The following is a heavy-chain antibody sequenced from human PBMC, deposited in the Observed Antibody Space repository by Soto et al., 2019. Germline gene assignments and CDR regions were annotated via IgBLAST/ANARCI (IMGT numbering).Heavy chain of an antibody. V-gene: IGHV3-21*01. J-gene: IGHJ5*02. CDR1: TFSMYS. CDR2: ISSGGAYI. CDR3: TRDQGGSYDSWFDP. Sequence: VQVVESGGGLVQPGGSLRLSCNFTFSMYSMDWVRQAPGKGLEWVASISSGGAYIKYADSVKGRFTISRDNAKNSVSLQMNSLRVDDTAVYFCTRDQGGSYDSWFDPWGQGTLVTVSS. D-gene: IGHD1-26*01.